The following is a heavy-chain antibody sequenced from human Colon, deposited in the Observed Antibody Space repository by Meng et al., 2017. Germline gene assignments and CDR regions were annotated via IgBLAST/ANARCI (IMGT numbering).Heavy chain of an antibody. CDR1: GTSISRSNW. CDR2: IYHIGST. V-gene: IGHV4-4*02. CDR3: ARENDSGNSYDH. Sequence: QVALQVSVPGLVHLSGTLSLPCAGSGTSISRSNWWTWVRQAPGKGLEWIGEIYHIGSTNYNPSLKSRVTILVDESKNEFSLKLTSVTAADTAVYYCARENDSGNSYDHWGRGTLVTVSS. D-gene: IGHD3-10*01. J-gene: IGHJ4*02.